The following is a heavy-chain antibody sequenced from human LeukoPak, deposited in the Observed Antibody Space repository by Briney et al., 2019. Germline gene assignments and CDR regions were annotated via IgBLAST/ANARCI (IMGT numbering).Heavy chain of an antibody. D-gene: IGHD3-22*01. Sequence: ASVKVSCKASGYTFTGYYMHWVRQAPGQGLEWLGWINPNSGGTNYAQKFQGRVTMTRDTSISTAYMELSRLRSDDTAVYYCAKGAHYHDSSEGFDYWGQGTLVSVSS. CDR3: AKGAHYHDSSEGFDY. J-gene: IGHJ4*02. V-gene: IGHV1-2*02. CDR2: INPNSGGT. CDR1: GYTFTGYY.